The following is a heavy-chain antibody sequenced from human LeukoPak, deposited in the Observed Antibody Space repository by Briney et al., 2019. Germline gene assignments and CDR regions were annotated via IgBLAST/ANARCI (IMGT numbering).Heavy chain of an antibody. CDR3: ARGFLYGSGSYFDAFDI. D-gene: IGHD3-10*01. J-gene: IGHJ3*02. CDR2: ISSSGSTI. V-gene: IGHV3-11*01. Sequence: GGSLRLACAASGFTSSDYYMSWIRQAPGKGLEWVSYISSSGSTIYYAASVKGRFTISRDNAKSSLYLQMNSLRAEDTAVYYCARGFLYGSGSYFDAFDIWGQGTMVTVSS. CDR1: GFTSSDYY.